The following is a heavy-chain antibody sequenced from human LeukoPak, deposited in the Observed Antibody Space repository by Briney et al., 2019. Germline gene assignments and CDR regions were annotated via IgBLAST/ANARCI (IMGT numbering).Heavy chain of an antibody. J-gene: IGHJ4*02. V-gene: IGHV3-30*04. CDR1: GFTFSSYA. D-gene: IGHD5-18*01. Sequence: PGGSLRLSCAASGFTFSSYAMHWVRQAPGKGLEWVAVISYDGSNKYYADSVKGRFTISRDNSKNTLYLQMNSLRAEDTAVYYCAREPPSYSFRHTLEDWGPRTLVTASS. CDR2: ISYDGSNK. CDR3: AREPPSYSFRHTLED.